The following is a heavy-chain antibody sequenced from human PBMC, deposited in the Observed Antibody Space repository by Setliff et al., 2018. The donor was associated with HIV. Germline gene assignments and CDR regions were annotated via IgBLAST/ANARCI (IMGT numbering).Heavy chain of an antibody. D-gene: IGHD3-9*01. CDR1: GYIFSTYG. J-gene: IGHJ5*02. Sequence: ASVKVSCKASGYIFSTYGISWVRQTPGQGLEWMGWISPYNGNTKYAQKFQGRVTTSTDTSTSTAYMEVRSLRSDDTAVYYCARDLRGFNNWFDPWGQGTLVTVSS. CDR3: ARDLRGFNNWFDP. V-gene: IGHV1-18*01. CDR2: ISPYNGNT.